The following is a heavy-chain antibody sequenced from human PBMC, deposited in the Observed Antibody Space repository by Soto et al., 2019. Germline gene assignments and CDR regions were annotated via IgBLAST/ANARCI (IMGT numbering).Heavy chain of an antibody. V-gene: IGHV1-18*01. Sequence: ASVKVSCKISGGTFDMYALNWVRQAPGQGLEWMGWISAYNGNTNYAQKLQGRVTMTTDTSTSTAYMELRSLRSDDTAVYYCARDLERARLRYFDWLFYWGQGTRVTVSS. CDR3: ARDLERARLRYFDWLFY. CDR1: GGTFDMYA. J-gene: IGHJ4*02. CDR2: ISAYNGNT. D-gene: IGHD3-9*01.